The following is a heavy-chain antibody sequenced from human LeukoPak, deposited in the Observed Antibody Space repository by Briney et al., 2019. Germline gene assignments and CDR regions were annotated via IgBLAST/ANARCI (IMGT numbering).Heavy chain of an antibody. D-gene: IGHD1-14*01. J-gene: IGHJ4*02. CDR1: GYTFTGYY. CDR3: ARGLRVTGSDY. CDR2: MNPNSGNT. Sequence: GASVKVSCKASGYTFTGYYMHWVRQATGQGLEWMGWMNPNSGNTGYAQKFQGRVTMTRNTSISTAYMELSSLRSEDTAVYYCARGLRVTGSDYWGQGTLVTVSS. V-gene: IGHV1-8*02.